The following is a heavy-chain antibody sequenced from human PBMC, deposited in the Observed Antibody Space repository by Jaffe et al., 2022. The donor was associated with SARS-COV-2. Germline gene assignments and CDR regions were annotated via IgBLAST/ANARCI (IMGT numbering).Heavy chain of an antibody. CDR3: AKDADSSSWYSDKYYYYYYGMDV. CDR2: ISGSGGST. D-gene: IGHD6-13*01. Sequence: EVQLLESGGGLVQPGGSLRLSCAASGFTFSSYAMSWVRQAPGKGLEWVSAISGSGGSTYYADSVKGRFTISRDNSKNTLYLQMNSLRAEDTAVYYCAKDADSSSWYSDKYYYYYYGMDVWGQGTTVTVSS. J-gene: IGHJ6*02. CDR1: GFTFSSYA. V-gene: IGHV3-23*01.